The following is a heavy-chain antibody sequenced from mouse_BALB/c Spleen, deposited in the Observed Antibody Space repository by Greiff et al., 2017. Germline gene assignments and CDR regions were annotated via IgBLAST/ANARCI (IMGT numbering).Heavy chain of an antibody. D-gene: IGHD2-4*01. J-gene: IGHJ3*01. V-gene: IGHV2-9*02. Sequence: VKLVESGPGLVAPSQSLSITCTVSGFSLTSYGVHWVRQPPGKGLEWLGVIWAGGSTNYNSALMSRLSISKDNSKSQVFLKMNSLQTDDTAMYYCARDPSYDYDVRGFAYWGQGTLVTVSA. CDR2: IWAGGST. CDR1: GFSLTSYG. CDR3: ARDPSYDYDVRGFAY.